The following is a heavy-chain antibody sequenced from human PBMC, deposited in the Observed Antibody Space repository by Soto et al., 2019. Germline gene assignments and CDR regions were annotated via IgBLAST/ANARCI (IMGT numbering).Heavy chain of an antibody. Sequence: QLHLVQSGAVVKKPGASVTVSCSASGYPVTAYYMHWVRQAPGRGLEWMGGINPATGAAKYTQTFQGRVNMTRDTSTSRVFMELSGLTSEDTAVFCCARGGGVGVAGSAAFDMWGQGTLVTVSS. J-gene: IGHJ3*02. CDR3: ARGGGVGVAGSAAFDM. CDR1: GYPVTAYY. CDR2: INPATGAA. V-gene: IGHV1-2*02. D-gene: IGHD3-3*01.